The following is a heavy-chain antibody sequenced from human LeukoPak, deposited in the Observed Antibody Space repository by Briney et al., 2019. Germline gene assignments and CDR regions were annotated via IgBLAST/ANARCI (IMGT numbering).Heavy chain of an antibody. Sequence: SETLSLTCAVYGGSFSGYYWSWIRQPPGKGLEWIGEINHSGSTNYNPSLKSRVTISVDTSKNQFSLKLSSVTAADTAMYYCARYAARDIVVVPAAHRRAFDIWGQGTMVTVSS. V-gene: IGHV4-34*01. CDR2: INHSGST. J-gene: IGHJ3*02. CDR3: ARYAARDIVVVPAAHRRAFDI. D-gene: IGHD2-2*01. CDR1: GGSFSGYY.